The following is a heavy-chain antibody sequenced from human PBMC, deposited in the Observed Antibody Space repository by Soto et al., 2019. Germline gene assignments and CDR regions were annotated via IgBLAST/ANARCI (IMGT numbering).Heavy chain of an antibody. V-gene: IGHV3-30*03. D-gene: IGHD3-10*01. CDR3: ATRARVTNKLYEGMDV. Sequence: HVQLVESGGGVVHPGASLRLSCAVSGLTFNNSGMHWVRQVPGRGLEWVAVISYDGSTKYYGDYVKGRFTVTKDNPKNTLFLHINSRRAEDAAVYYCATRARVTNKLYEGMDVWCHGTTVTVSS. CDR2: ISYDGSTK. J-gene: IGHJ6*02. CDR1: GLTFNNSG.